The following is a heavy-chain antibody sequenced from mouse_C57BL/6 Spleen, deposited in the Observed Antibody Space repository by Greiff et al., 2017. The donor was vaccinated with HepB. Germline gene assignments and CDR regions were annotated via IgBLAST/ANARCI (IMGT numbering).Heavy chain of an antibody. Sequence: VQLVESGPELVKPGASVKISCKASGYAFSSSWMNWVKQRPGKGLEWIGRIYPGDGDTNYNGKFKGKATLTADKSSSTAYMQLSSLTSEDSAVYFCARGGHGTYGSRIAMDYWGQGTSVTVSS. CDR3: ARGGHGTYGSRIAMDY. CDR1: GYAFSSSW. V-gene: IGHV1-82*01. J-gene: IGHJ4*01. D-gene: IGHD1-1*01. CDR2: IYPGDGDT.